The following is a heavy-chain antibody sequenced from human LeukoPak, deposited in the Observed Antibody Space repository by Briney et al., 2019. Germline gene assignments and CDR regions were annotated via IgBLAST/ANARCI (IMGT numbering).Heavy chain of an antibody. D-gene: IGHD2-8*01. J-gene: IGHJ6*03. CDR2: IYASGST. Sequence: SETLSLTCTDSGDSMSDSYWSWIRQPAGKGLEWIGRIYASGSTNYNPSLKSRVTLSVDTSSNQFSLTLSSVTAADTAVYHCARDIRSHNGPGGYYYYYMDVWGKGTTVTVSS. V-gene: IGHV4-4*07. CDR3: ARDIRSHNGPGGYYYYYMDV. CDR1: GDSMSDSY.